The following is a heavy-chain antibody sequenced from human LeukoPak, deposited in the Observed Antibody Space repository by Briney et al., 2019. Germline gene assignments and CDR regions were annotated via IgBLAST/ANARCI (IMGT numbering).Heavy chain of an antibody. CDR2: IYSGGST. Sequence: GGSLRLSCAASGLTVSKNYMSWVRQAPGKGLESVSVIYSGGSTYYSDSVRGRFTISRDNSKNTLYLQMNSLRVEDTAVYYCARVGGHWGQGTLVTVSS. CDR1: GLTVSKNY. V-gene: IGHV3-53*01. CDR3: ARVGGH. J-gene: IGHJ4*02. D-gene: IGHD3-10*01.